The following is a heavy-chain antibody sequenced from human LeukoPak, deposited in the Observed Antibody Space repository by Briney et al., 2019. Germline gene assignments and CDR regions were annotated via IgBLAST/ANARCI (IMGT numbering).Heavy chain of an antibody. D-gene: IGHD5-24*01. J-gene: IGHJ4*02. CDR1: GYIFTAYY. CDR3: ASAQMKLATIG. CDR2: INPSSGDT. V-gene: IGHV1-2*02. Sequence: ASVKVSCKTSGYIFTAYYINWVRQAPGQGLEWLGWINPSSGDTNYAQNFQGRVTMTGDTSINTAYMELSSLTSDDTAVYYCASAQMKLATIGWGQGTLVTVSS.